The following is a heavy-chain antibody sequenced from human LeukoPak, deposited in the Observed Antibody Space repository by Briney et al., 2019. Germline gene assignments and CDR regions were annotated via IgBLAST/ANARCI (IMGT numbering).Heavy chain of an antibody. J-gene: IGHJ4*02. CDR3: TRSFPRGGSYDDY. Sequence: GESLKISCKGSGYSFTSYWISWVRQMPARGLEWMGRFDPSDSYTNYSPSFQGHVTISADKSISTAYLQWSSLQASDTAMYYCTRSFPRGGSYDDYWGQGTLVTVSS. CDR1: GYSFTSYW. CDR2: FDPSDSYT. V-gene: IGHV5-10-1*01. D-gene: IGHD2-15*01.